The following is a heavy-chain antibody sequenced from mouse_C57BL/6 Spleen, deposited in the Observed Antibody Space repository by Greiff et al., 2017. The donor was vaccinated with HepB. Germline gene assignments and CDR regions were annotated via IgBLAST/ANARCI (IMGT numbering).Heavy chain of an antibody. J-gene: IGHJ2*01. Sequence: QVQLKQSGPELVKPGASVKISCKASGYAFSSSWMNWVKQRPGKGLEWIGRIYPGDGDTNYNGKFKGKATLTADKSSSTAYMQLSSLTSEDSAVYCCASRGAFYFDYWGQGTTLTVAS. V-gene: IGHV1-82*01. CDR3: ASRGAFYFDY. CDR1: GYAFSSSW. CDR2: IYPGDGDT.